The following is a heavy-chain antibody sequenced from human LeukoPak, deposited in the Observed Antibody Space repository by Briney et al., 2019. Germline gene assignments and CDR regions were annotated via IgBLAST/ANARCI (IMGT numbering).Heavy chain of an antibody. CDR2: ISSSSSTI. D-gene: IGHD1-26*01. CDR1: GFTFSSYS. CDR3: ASEWELFY. Sequence: GGSLRLSCAASGFTFSSYSMNWVRQAPGKGLEWVSYISSSSSTIYYADSVKGRFTISGDNAKNSLYLQMNSLRAEDTAVYYCASEWELFYWGQGTLVTVSS. V-gene: IGHV3-48*01. J-gene: IGHJ4*02.